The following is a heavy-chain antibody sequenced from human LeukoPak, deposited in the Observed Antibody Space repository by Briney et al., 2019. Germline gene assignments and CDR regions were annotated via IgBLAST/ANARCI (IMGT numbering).Heavy chain of an antibody. V-gene: IGHV3-23*01. CDR1: GFTFSNYA. Sequence: GGSLRLSCEVSGFTFSNYAMSWVRQAPGEGLEWVSFTSSSGGDTYYADSVKGRFTISRDNSKNTVYLQMRSLRAEDTAVYYCARDCSKTSCYADYWGQGTLVTVSS. CDR3: ARDCSKTSCYADY. J-gene: IGHJ4*02. D-gene: IGHD2-2*01. CDR2: TSSSGGDT.